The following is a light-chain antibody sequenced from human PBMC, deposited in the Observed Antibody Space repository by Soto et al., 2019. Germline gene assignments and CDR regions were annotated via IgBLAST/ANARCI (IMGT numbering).Light chain of an antibody. Sequence: QSVLTQPPSASGTPGQRVTISCSGGDSNIGSKTVNWYQQLPGTAPKLLIYSNNQRPSGVPDRFSASKSGTSASLAISGLLSEDEADYYCASWNDSLTDPVVFGGGTKLTVL. J-gene: IGLJ2*01. V-gene: IGLV1-44*01. CDR3: ASWNDSLTDPVV. CDR2: SNN. CDR1: DSNIGSKT.